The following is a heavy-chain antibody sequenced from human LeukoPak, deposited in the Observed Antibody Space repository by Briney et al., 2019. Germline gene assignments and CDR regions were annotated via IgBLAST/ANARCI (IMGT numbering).Heavy chain of an antibody. CDR1: GFPFNTYD. V-gene: IGHV1-8*01. Sequence: ASVTVSCTASGFPFNTYDINWVRQATGQGLEWMGWMNSNSGNTGYAQEFQGRVTMTRNTSTNTAYMELSSLRSEDTAVYYCARGRTIFGVVIPFDPWGQGTLATVSS. D-gene: IGHD3-3*01. CDR3: ARGRTIFGVVIPFDP. J-gene: IGHJ5*02. CDR2: MNSNSGNT.